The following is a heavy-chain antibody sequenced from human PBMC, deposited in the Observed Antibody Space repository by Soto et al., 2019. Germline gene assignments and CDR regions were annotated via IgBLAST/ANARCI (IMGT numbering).Heavy chain of an antibody. J-gene: IGHJ4*02. D-gene: IGHD3-16*01. Sequence: EVQLLESGGGMVQPGGSLRVSCAASGFTFRNFVMSWVRQAPGKGLEWVSAIRGTGGETFYADSVKGRFTISRDNSKNTLYLQMNSLRDEDTVLYFCAQDRGWGVASPSHDYWGQGTLVTVSS. V-gene: IGHV3-23*01. CDR3: AQDRGWGVASPSHDY. CDR2: IRGTGGET. CDR1: GFTFRNFV.